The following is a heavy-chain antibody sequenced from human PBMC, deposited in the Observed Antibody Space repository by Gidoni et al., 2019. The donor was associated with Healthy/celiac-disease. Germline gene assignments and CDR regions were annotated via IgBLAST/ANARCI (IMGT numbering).Heavy chain of an antibody. CDR2: IYPGNSDT. CDR1: CFSCTRYW. Sequence: EVQPLQSAADVKIPGDSLTIPCQGSCFSCTRYWIGWVRQMPGKGLEWMGLIYPGNSDTKYSPSFQGQVTISADKSNSTAYLQGSSVKASDTAMYYCARQDSNIYYYDYGGQGTLVTVSS. J-gene: IGHJ4*02. CDR3: ARQDSNIYYYDY. D-gene: IGHD3-22*01. V-gene: IGHV5-51*01.